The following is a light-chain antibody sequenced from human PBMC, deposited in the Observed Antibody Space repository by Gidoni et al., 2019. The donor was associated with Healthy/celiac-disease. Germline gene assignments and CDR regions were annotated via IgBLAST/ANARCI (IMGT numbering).Light chain of an antibody. V-gene: IGKV1-17*01. CDR3: LQHNSYPRT. CDR1: QDIRSD. J-gene: IGKJ2*02. CDR2: AAS. Sequence: DIQMTQSPSSLSASVGDRVPITCRASQDIRSDLGWYQQKPVKAPKRLLYAASSLQSGVPSRCSGSGSGTEFTLTISSLLPEDFATYYCLQHNSYPRTFGQGTKLEIK.